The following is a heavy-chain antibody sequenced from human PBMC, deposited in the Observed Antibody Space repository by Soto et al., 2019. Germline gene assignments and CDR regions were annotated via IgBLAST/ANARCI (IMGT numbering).Heavy chain of an antibody. D-gene: IGHD3-22*01. V-gene: IGHV2-5*01. Sequence: ASGPTLVNPTQTLTLTCTFSGFSLSTSGVGVGWIRQPPGKALEWLALIYWNDDKRYSPSLKSRLTITKDTSKNQVVLTMTNMDPVDTATYYCAHRRDFYYESNYFDYWGQGTLVTVSS. CDR2: IYWNDDK. J-gene: IGHJ4*02. CDR1: GFSLSTSGVG. CDR3: AHRRDFYYESNYFDY.